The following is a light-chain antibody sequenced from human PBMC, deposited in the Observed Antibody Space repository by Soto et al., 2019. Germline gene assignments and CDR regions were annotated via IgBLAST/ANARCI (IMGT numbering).Light chain of an antibody. Sequence: EIVLTQSPGTLSLSPGERATLSCRASQSVSSIFLAWYQHKPGQAPRLLIYGASTRATGIPDRFSGSGSGTDFILTISRLEPEEFAVYYCQQYGSSPRTFGHGTRVDIK. V-gene: IGKV3-20*01. CDR3: QQYGSSPRT. J-gene: IGKJ1*01. CDR2: GAS. CDR1: QSVSSIF.